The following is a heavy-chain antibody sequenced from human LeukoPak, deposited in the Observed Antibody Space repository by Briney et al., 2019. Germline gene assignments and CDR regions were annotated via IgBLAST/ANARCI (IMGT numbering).Heavy chain of an antibody. CDR3: AREDCGGDCPYYYYMDV. V-gene: IGHV4-59*12. J-gene: IGHJ6*03. Sequence: SETLSLTCTVSGGSISSYYWSWIRQPPGKGLEWIGYIYYSGSTNYNPSLKSRVTISVDTSKNQFSLKLSSVTAADTAVYYCAREDCGGDCPYYYYMDVWGKGTTVTVSS. CDR1: GGSISSYY. CDR2: IYYSGST. D-gene: IGHD2-21*01.